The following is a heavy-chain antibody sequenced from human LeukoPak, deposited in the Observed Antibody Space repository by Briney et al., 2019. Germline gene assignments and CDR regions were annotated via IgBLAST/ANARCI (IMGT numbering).Heavy chain of an antibody. D-gene: IGHD5-18*01. CDR1: GYTFTIYG. CDR2: ISAYNGNT. J-gene: IGHJ4*02. CDR3: ARDRAGYSYGPTWPIDY. V-gene: IGHV1-18*04. Sequence: GASVTVSCKASGYTFTIYGISWVRQAPGQGGEWMGWISAYNGNTNYAQKLQGRVTMTTDTSTSTAYMELRSLRSDDTAVYYCARDRAGYSYGPTWPIDYWGQGTLVTVSS.